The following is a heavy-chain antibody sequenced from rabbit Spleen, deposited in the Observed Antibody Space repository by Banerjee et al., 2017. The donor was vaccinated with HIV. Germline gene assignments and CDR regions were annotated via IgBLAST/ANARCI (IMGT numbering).Heavy chain of an antibody. D-gene: IGHD1-1*01. V-gene: IGHV1S40*01. J-gene: IGHJ4*01. CDR2: IDSGSSGFT. Sequence: QSLEESGGDLVKPGASLTLSCKASGFTLSSYWMCWVRQAPGKGLEWIACIDSGSSGFTYFATWARGRFTCSKTSSTTVTLRMTSLTAADTATYFCARDLVAVIGWNFNLWGQGTLVTVS. CDR1: GFTLSSYW. CDR3: ARDLVAVIGWNFNL.